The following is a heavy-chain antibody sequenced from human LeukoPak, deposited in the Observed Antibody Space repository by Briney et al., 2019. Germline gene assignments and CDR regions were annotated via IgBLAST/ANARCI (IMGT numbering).Heavy chain of an antibody. D-gene: IGHD3-3*01. V-gene: IGHV4-34*01. Sequence: SETLSLTCVVYGVSFRDYYWSWIRQPPGEGLQWIGGIKHSGSTDFNPSLKSRVTMSIDTSKNQFSLKLTSVTAADTALYYCARGILGKGYFDLWGRDTLVTVSS. CDR2: IKHSGST. CDR1: GVSFRDYY. CDR3: ARGILGKGYFDL. J-gene: IGHJ2*01.